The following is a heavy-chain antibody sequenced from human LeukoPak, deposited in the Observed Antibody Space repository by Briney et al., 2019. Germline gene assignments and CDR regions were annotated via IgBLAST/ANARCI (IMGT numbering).Heavy chain of an antibody. CDR1: GYTLTELS. Sequence: ASVKVSCKVSGYTLTELSMHWVRQAPGKGLEWMGGFDPEDGETIYAQKFQGRVTMTEDTSTDTAYVELSSLRSDDTAVYYCARDQEMATIFDYWGQGTLVTVSS. D-gene: IGHD5-24*01. J-gene: IGHJ4*02. CDR3: ARDQEMATIFDY. CDR2: FDPEDGET. V-gene: IGHV1-24*01.